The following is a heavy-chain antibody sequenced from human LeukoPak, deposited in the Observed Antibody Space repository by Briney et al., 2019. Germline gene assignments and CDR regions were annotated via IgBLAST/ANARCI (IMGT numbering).Heavy chain of an antibody. CDR3: ARESPEWGPALHIDY. J-gene: IGHJ4*02. CDR1: GGTFSNYA. V-gene: IGHV1-69*04. D-gene: IGHD1-26*01. Sequence: SVRFSCKASGGTFSNYAFSRVRQAPGQGLEWMGRIIPVLVTTHYAQKFQGRVTITADRSTSAASMELNSLRSEDTAVYYCARESPEWGPALHIDYWGQGTLVSVSS. CDR2: IIPVLVTT.